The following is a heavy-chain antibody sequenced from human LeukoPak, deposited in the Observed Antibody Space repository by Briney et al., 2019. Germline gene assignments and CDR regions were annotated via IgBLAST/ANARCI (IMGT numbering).Heavy chain of an antibody. CDR3: ASAEWPEVVIKAFDI. CDR1: GGSISMSSYY. Sequence: ASETLSLTCTVSGGSISMSSYYWDWIRQPPGKGLEWIGSIYYSGGTYYNPSLKSRVTISADTSKNQFSLKLNSVTAADTAVYYCASAEWPEVVIKAFDIWGQGTMVTVSS. V-gene: IGHV4-39*01. J-gene: IGHJ3*02. D-gene: IGHD3-22*01. CDR2: IYYSGGT.